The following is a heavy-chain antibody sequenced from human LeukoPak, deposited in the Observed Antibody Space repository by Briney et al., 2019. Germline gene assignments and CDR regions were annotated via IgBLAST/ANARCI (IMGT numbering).Heavy chain of an antibody. D-gene: IGHD1-1*01. J-gene: IGHJ4*02. CDR3: AKGLERESRLDS. CDR2: IRNSDGST. CDR1: GFTFSSYS. Sequence: GGSLRLSCAASGFTFSSYSMNWVRQAPGKGLEWVSGIRNSDGSTYYADSVKGRFTISTDNSKNTLYLQMNSLRAEDTALYYCAKGLERESRLDSWGQGTLVTVSS. V-gene: IGHV3-23*01.